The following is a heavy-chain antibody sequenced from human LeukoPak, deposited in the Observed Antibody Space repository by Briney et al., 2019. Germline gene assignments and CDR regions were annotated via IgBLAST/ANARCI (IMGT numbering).Heavy chain of an antibody. D-gene: IGHD1-26*01. CDR1: GFAFSSYA. CDR3: ARDQSSGNYFYPFDY. V-gene: IGHV3-21*01. CDR2: ISSTGSYI. J-gene: IGHJ4*02. Sequence: GSLSLSCAASGFAFSSYAMNWVRQAPGKGLEWVSSISSTGSYIYYADSVEGRFTISRDNAKNSLYLQMNSLRAEDTAVYYCARDQSSGNYFYPFDYWGQGTLVTVSS.